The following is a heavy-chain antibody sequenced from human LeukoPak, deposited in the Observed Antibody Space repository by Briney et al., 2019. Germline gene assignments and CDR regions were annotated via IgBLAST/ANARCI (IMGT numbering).Heavy chain of an antibody. Sequence: GGSLRLSCAASGFTFSSYAMSWVRQAPGKGLEWVAFIQYDGNNKYYADSVKGRFTISRDNSKNTLYLQMNSLRAEDTAVYYCARGYTDMVHYYFDYWGQATLVTVSS. CDR1: GFTFSSYA. J-gene: IGHJ4*02. CDR3: ARGYTDMVHYYFDY. CDR2: IQYDGNNK. D-gene: IGHD5-18*01. V-gene: IGHV3-30*02.